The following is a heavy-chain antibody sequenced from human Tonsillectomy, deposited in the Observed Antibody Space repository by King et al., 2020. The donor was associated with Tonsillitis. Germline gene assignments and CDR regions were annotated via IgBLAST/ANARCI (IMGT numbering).Heavy chain of an antibody. CDR2: ISYDGSNK. Sequence: VQLVESGGGVVQPGRSLRLSCAASGFTFSSYGMHWVRQAPGKGLEWVAVISYDGSNKYYADSVKGRFTISRDNSKNTLYLQMNSLRAEDTAVYYCAKVRPDYDLYGIDVWGQGTTVTVSS. D-gene: IGHD3-16*01. CDR3: AKVRPDYDLYGIDV. J-gene: IGHJ6*02. V-gene: IGHV3-30*18. CDR1: GFTFSSYG.